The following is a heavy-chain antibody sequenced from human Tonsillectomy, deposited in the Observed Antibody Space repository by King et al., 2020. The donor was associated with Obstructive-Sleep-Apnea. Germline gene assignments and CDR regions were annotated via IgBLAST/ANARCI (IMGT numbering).Heavy chain of an antibody. V-gene: IGHV4-59*08. CDR3: ARGYGSGSNYFLSDY. J-gene: IGHJ4*02. D-gene: IGHD3-10*01. Sequence: QLQESGPGLVKPSETLSLTCTVSGDSISSYYWSWIRQPPGKGLEWIGYIYYSGSTNYNPSLKIRVTISVDTSKNQFSLQLSSVTAADTAVYYCARGYGSGSNYFLSDYWGQGTLVTVSS. CDR2: IYYSGST. CDR1: GDSISSYY.